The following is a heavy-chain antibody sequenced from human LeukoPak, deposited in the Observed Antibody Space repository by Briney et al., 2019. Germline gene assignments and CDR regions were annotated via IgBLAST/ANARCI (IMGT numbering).Heavy chain of an antibody. CDR1: GFTFSSYG. Sequence: GGSLRLSCAASGFTFSSYGMHWVRQAPGKGLEWVAYIQYDGSNEQYADSVKGRFSISRDSSKNILYLQLNSLRAEDTAVYYCAKEEGGPKMGLLWFGELSHKYYFDYWGQGTLVTVSS. V-gene: IGHV3-30*02. J-gene: IGHJ4*02. CDR3: AKEEGGPKMGLLWFGELSHKYYFDY. D-gene: IGHD3-10*01. CDR2: IQYDGSNE.